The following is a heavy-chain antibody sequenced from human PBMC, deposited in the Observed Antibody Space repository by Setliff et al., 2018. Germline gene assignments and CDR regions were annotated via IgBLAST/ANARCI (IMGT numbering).Heavy chain of an antibody. V-gene: IGHV1-18*01. CDR2: IGTYNGNT. D-gene: IGHD3-10*01. J-gene: IGHJ5*02. CDR3: ARGKGSWVLLRWFDP. Sequence: ASVKVSCKPSGYTFTRHGISWVRQAPGQGLEWMGWIGTYNGNTNYAQNFQGRVTMTTDTSTSTAYMELRSLRSDDTAVYYCARGKGSWVLLRWFDPWGQGTLVTVSS. CDR1: GYTFTRHG.